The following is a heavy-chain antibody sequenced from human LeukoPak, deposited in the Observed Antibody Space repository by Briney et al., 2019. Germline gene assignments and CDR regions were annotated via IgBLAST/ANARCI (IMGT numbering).Heavy chain of an antibody. CDR3: ARIHADCYDSTLDY. D-gene: IGHD3-22*01. CDR1: GGSFSGYY. CDR2: INHSGST. Sequence: SETLSLTCAVYGGSFSGYYWSWIRQPPGKGLEWIGEINHSGSTNYNPSLKSRVTISVDTSKNQFSLKLSSVTAADTAVYYCARIHADCYDSTLDYWGQGTLVTVSS. J-gene: IGHJ4*02. V-gene: IGHV4-34*01.